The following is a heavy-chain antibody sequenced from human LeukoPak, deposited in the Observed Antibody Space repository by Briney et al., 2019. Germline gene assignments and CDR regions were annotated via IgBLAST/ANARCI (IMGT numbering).Heavy chain of an antibody. D-gene: IGHD5-18*01. CDR3: AKGTWIPKTYYFDY. Sequence: PGGSLRLSCAASGFTFSSYGMHWVRQAPGKGLEWVAVISYDGSNKYYADSVKGRFTISRDNSKSTLYLQMNSLRAEDTAVYYCAKGTWIPKTYYFDYWGQGTLVTVSS. CDR1: GFTFSSYG. J-gene: IGHJ4*02. CDR2: ISYDGSNK. V-gene: IGHV3-30*18.